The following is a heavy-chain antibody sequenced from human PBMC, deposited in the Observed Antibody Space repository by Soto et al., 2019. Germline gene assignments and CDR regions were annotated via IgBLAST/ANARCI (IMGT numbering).Heavy chain of an antibody. CDR3: AKDAVPYNGKWDWFDS. CDR1: RITFSDFA. D-gene: IGHD1-20*01. CDR2: IGGGGSDT. V-gene: IGHV3-23*01. Sequence: DVQLLESGGGLVQPGGSLTLSCAASRITFSDFAMSWVRQAPGKGLEWVSSIGGGGSDTYYADSVKGRFTISRDNSKNTLYLQMDSLRDEDTAVYYCAKDAVPYNGKWDWFDSWGQGTLVIVSS. J-gene: IGHJ5*01.